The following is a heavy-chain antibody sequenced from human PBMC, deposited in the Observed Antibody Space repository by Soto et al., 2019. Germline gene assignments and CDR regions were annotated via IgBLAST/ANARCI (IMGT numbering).Heavy chain of an antibody. CDR1: GFTFSNFA. Sequence: EVQLLESGGGLVQPGGSLRLSCAPSGFTFSNFAMGWVRQAPGKGLEWVSHISAAGRTTYYADSVKGRFTISRDNSKNSLFLQMASLRAEDTAVYYCAKDGIAVSGKGYFDYWGHGSLVTVSS. CDR3: AKDGIAVSGKGYFDY. V-gene: IGHV3-23*01. D-gene: IGHD6-19*01. J-gene: IGHJ4*01. CDR2: ISAAGRTT.